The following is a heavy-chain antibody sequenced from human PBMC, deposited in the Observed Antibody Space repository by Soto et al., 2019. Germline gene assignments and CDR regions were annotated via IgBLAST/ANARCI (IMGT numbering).Heavy chain of an antibody. Sequence: QVQLVQSGAEVKKPGASVKVSCKASGYTFTSYGISWVRQAPGQGLEWMGWNSAYNGNTNYAQKLQGIGTLTTATSANTGYMELWSLRADDPTVYYCARDISGDPVGDWGQGTLVCVST. J-gene: IGHJ4*02. CDR3: ARDISGDPVGD. V-gene: IGHV1-18*01. CDR1: GYTFTSYG. D-gene: IGHD4-17*01. CDR2: NSAYNGNT.